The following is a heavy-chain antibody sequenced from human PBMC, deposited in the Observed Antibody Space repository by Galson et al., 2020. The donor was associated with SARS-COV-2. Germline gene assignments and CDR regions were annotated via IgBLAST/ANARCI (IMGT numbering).Heavy chain of an antibody. CDR3: ARVPAAATLRDY. D-gene: IGHD2-2*01. CDR2: IYHGDSDT. Sequence: GESLKISCQGSGYSFPNYWIGWVRQMPGKGLEWMGIIYHGDSDTRYRPSFQGQVTIPADKSISTAYLQWSSLKAADTAMYYCARVPAAATLRDYWGQGTLVTVAS. CDR1: GYSFPNYW. V-gene: IGHV5-51*01. J-gene: IGHJ4*02.